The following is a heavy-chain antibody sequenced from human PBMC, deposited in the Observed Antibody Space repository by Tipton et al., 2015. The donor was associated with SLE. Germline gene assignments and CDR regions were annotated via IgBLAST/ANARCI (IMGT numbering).Heavy chain of an antibody. CDR2: VYYSGGT. V-gene: IGHV4-59*01. D-gene: IGHD6-6*01. CDR3: ARVAARLWWHFDL. CDR1: GGSISSYY. J-gene: IGHJ2*01. Sequence: TLSLTCTVSGGSISSYYWSWIRQAPGKGLEWIGYVYYSGGTNYNPSLESRITTSVDTSKNQISLKLSSVTAADTAVYYCARVAARLWWHFDLWGHGTLVTVSS.